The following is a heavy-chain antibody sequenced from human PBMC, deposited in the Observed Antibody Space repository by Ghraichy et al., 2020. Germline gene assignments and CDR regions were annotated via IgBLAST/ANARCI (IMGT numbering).Heavy chain of an antibody. D-gene: IGHD6-13*01. Sequence: ASVKVSCKASGYTFSNYAMHWVRQAPGHRLEWMGSINTYSGNARYSQKFQGRLTIARDTSAFTASMELSSLRSEDTAVYYCARDNGSTWLVDYWGQGTLVTVSS. V-gene: IGHV1-3*04. CDR3: ARDNGSTWLVDY. J-gene: IGHJ4*02. CDR2: INTYSGNA. CDR1: GYTFSNYA.